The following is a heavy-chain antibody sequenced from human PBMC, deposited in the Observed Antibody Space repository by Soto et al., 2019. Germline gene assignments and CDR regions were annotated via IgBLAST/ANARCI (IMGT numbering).Heavy chain of an antibody. CDR1: GGSISSGGYS. V-gene: IGHV4-30-2*01. D-gene: IGHD1-20*01. CDR3: ARDRRNNWNLNYAMDV. Sequence: SETLSLTCAVSGGSISSGGYSWSWIRQPPGKGLEWIGYIYHSGSTYYNPSLKSRVTISVDTSKNQFSLKLSSVTAADTAVYYCARDRRNNWNLNYAMDVWGQGSTVTVSS. J-gene: IGHJ6*02. CDR2: IYHSGST.